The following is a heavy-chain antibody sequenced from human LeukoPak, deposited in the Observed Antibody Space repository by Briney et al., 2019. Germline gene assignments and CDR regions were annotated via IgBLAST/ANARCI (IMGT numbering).Heavy chain of an antibody. CDR3: TRGARGGGYEAFDF. V-gene: IGHV1-2*02. Sequence: ASVKVSGKASGYTFNVYYIHWVRQAPGQGLEWMAWINPNSGGTDYAHKFQGRVTMTRDTSISTAYMELSRLRSDDTAVYYCTRGARGGGYEAFDFWGQGTLVTVSS. J-gene: IGHJ4*02. CDR1: GYTFNVYY. D-gene: IGHD5-12*01. CDR2: INPNSGGT.